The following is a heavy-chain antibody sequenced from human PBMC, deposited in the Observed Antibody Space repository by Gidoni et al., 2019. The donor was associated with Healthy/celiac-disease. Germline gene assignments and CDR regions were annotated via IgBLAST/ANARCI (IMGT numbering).Heavy chain of an antibody. Sequence: EVQLVQSGAEVKKPGESLRISCKGSGYSFTSYWISWVRQMPGKGLEWMGRIDPSDSYTNYSPSFQGHVTISADKSISTAYLQWSSLKASDTAMYYCARHLFGTTVTDGAFDIWGQGTMVTVSS. D-gene: IGHD4-17*01. CDR2: IDPSDSYT. J-gene: IGHJ3*02. CDR1: GYSFTSYW. CDR3: ARHLFGTTVTDGAFDI. V-gene: IGHV5-10-1*01.